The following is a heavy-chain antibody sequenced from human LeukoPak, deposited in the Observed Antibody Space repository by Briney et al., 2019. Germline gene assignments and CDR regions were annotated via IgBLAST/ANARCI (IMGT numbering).Heavy chain of an antibody. CDR1: GFTFSSYA. CDR2: ISYDGSNK. Sequence: GGSLRLSCADSGFTFSSYAMHWVRQAPGKGLEWVAVISYDGSNKYYADSVKGRFTISRDNSKNTLYLQMNSLRAEDTAVYYCASGVVVAARSDYWGQGTLVTVSS. D-gene: IGHD2-15*01. V-gene: IGHV3-30-3*01. J-gene: IGHJ4*02. CDR3: ASGVVVAARSDY.